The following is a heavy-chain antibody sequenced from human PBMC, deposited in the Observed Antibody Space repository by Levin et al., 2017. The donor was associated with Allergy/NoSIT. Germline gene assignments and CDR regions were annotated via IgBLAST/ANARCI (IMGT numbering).Heavy chain of an antibody. CDR3: AKQRIFGLGSKYGMDV. CDR2: ISDDGSNN. CDR1: GFTFSSYG. V-gene: IGHV3-30*18. Sequence: GGSLILSCAASGFTFSSYGMNWVRQAPGKGLEWVAFISDDGSNNYFLESVKGRFTIPRDNSKNTLYLQMNSLRPDDTAVYYCAKQRIFGLGSKYGMDVWGQGTTVTVSS. J-gene: IGHJ6*02. D-gene: IGHD3-10*01.